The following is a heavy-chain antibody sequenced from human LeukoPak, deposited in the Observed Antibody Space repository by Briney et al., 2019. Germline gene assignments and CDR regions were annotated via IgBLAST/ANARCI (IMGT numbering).Heavy chain of an antibody. J-gene: IGHJ4*02. CDR3: AKDSGGYTYVFDY. V-gene: IGHV3-30*18. Sequence: GGSLRLSCAASGFTFSSHGMHWVRQAPGKGLEWVAVISYDGSSKYYADSVKGRFTISRDNSKNTLYLQMNSLRAEDTAVYYCAKDSGGYTYVFDYWGQGTLVTVSS. D-gene: IGHD5-18*01. CDR1: GFTFSSHG. CDR2: ISYDGSSK.